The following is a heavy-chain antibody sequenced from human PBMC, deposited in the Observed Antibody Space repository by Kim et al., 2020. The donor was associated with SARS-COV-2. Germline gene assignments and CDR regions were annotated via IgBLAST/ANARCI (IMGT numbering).Heavy chain of an antibody. CDR3: ARDGPVDSRTYYYYGMDV. V-gene: IGHV3-11*04. CDR2: ISSSGSTI. D-gene: IGHD5-12*01. J-gene: IGHJ6*02. CDR1: GFTFSDYY. Sequence: GGSLRLSCAASGFTFSDYYMSWIRQAPGKGLEWVSYISSSGSTIYYADSVKGRFTISRDNAKNSLYLQMNSLRAEDTAVYYCARDGPVDSRTYYYYGMDVWGQGTTVTVSS.